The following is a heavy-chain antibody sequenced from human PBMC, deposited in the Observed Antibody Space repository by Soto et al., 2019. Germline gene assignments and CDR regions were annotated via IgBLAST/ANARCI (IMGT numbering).Heavy chain of an antibody. V-gene: IGHV4-39*01. CDR3: ARSWSLWFGEQKDYYGMDV. D-gene: IGHD3-10*01. CDR2: IYYSGST. J-gene: IGHJ6*02. CDR1: GGSISSSSYY. Sequence: QLQLQESGPGLVKPSETLSLTCTVSGGSISSSSYYWGWIRQPPGKGLEWIGSIYYSGSTYYNPSLKSRVTISVDTSKNQFSLKLSSVTAADTAVYYCARSWSLWFGEQKDYYGMDVWGQGTTVTVSS.